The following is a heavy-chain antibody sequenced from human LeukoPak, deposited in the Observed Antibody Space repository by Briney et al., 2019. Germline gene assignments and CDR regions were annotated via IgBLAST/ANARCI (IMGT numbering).Heavy chain of an antibody. V-gene: IGHV4-4*07. D-gene: IGHD3-3*01. Sequence: SETPSLTCTVSGGSISSYYWSWIRQPAGKGLEWIGRIYTSGSTNYNPSLKSRVTMSVDTSKNQFSLKLSSVTAADTAVYYCARGDFWSGYHDYWGQGTLVTVSS. J-gene: IGHJ4*02. CDR2: IYTSGST. CDR3: ARGDFWSGYHDY. CDR1: GGSISSYY.